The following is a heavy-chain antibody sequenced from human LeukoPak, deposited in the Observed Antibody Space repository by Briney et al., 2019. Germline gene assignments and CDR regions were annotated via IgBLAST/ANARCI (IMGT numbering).Heavy chain of an antibody. CDR2: ISRSGDGT. Sequence: GGSLRLSCAASGFSFSTHDMSWVRQAPGKGLEWVSAISRSGDGTTYADSVKGRFTISRDNSKNTLFLQMNSLRAEDAAVYYCARAVGQWYFDLRGRGSLVTVSS. J-gene: IGHJ2*01. CDR3: ARAVGQWYFDL. CDR1: GFSFSTHD. V-gene: IGHV3-23*01.